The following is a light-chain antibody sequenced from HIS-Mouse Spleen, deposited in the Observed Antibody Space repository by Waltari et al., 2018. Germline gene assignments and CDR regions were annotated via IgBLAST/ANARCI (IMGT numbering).Light chain of an antibody. CDR1: QSVSSN. Sequence: EIVMTQSPATLSVSPGESATLSCRASQSVSSNLAWYQQKTGQAPRLLTYGASTRATGIPARFSGSGSGTEFTLTISSMQSEDFAVYYCQQYNNWQFTFGPGTKVDIK. V-gene: IGKV3-15*01. CDR3: QQYNNWQFT. J-gene: IGKJ3*01. CDR2: GAS.